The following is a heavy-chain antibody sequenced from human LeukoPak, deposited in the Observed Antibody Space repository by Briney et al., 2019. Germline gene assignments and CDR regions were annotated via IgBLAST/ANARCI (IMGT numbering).Heavy chain of an antibody. J-gene: IGHJ5*02. CDR3: ARAGTGPKDNWFDP. V-gene: IGHV1-18*01. Sequence: ASVKVSCKASGYTFTSYGISWVRQGPGQGLEWMGWISAYNGNTNYAQNLQGRVTMTTDTSTSTAYMELRSLRSDDTAVYYCARAGTGPKDNWFDPWGQGTLVTVSS. CDR2: ISAYNGNT. CDR1: GYTFTSYG. D-gene: IGHD3/OR15-3a*01.